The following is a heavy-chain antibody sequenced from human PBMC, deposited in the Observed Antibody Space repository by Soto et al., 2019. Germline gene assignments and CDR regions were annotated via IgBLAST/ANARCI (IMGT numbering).Heavy chain of an antibody. J-gene: IGHJ6*02. V-gene: IGHV3-21*01. D-gene: IGHD2-2*02. CDR3: AREYTAWPLAYGLDV. CDR2: ISSRSDI. CDR1: GFTFSNYS. Sequence: GGSLRLSCVGSGFTFSNYSINWVRQAPGKGLEWVSSISSRSDIYYADSVKGRFTISRDNAKNSVSLQMNSLRAEDTAVYYCAREYTAWPLAYGLDVWGQGTTVTV.